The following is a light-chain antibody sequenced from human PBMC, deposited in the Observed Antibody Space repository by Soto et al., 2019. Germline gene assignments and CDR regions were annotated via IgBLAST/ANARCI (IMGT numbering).Light chain of an antibody. CDR3: AAWDDSLNYV. Sequence: QAVVTQPPSASGTPGQRVTISCSGSSSNIGSKTVNWYQKLPGTAPKLLIYSNNRRPSGVPDRFSGSKSGTSASLAISGLQSEDEADYYCAAWDDSLNYVFGTGTKLTVL. CDR1: SSNIGSKT. J-gene: IGLJ1*01. CDR2: SNN. V-gene: IGLV1-44*01.